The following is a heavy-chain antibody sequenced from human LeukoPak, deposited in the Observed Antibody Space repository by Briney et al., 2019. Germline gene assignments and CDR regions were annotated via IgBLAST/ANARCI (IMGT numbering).Heavy chain of an antibody. CDR3: PRAYYDSSGYSHDAFDI. CDR1: GFTFSDYY. D-gene: IGHD3-22*01. J-gene: IGHJ3*02. CDR2: INSSGSTI. Sequence: GGSLTLSCAASGFTFSDYYMSWIRQAPGKGLEWVSYINSSGSTIYYADSVRGRFTISRDNAKNSLYLQMNSLRAEETAVYYCPRAYYDSSGYSHDAFDIWGQGTMVTVSS. V-gene: IGHV3-11*01.